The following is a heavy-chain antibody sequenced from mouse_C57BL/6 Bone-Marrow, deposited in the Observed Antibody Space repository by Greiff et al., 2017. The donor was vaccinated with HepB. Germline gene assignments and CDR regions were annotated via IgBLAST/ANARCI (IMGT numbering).Heavy chain of an antibody. CDR1: GFSFNTYA. CDR2: IRSKSNNYAT. V-gene: IGHV10-1*01. CDR3: VRNDYGPYAMDY. Sequence: EVKLVESGGGLVQPKGSLKLSCAASGFSFNTYAMNWVRQAPGKGLEWVARIRSKSNNYATYYADSVKDRFTISRDDSESMLYLQMNNLKTEDTAMYYCVRNDYGPYAMDYWGQGTSVTVSS. D-gene: IGHD2-4*01. J-gene: IGHJ4*01.